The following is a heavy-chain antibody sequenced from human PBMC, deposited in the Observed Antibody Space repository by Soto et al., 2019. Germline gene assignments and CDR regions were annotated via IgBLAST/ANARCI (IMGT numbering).Heavy chain of an antibody. CDR2: ISYDGSNK. D-gene: IGHD5-18*01. CDR3: AKGPVDTAMVTHYGMDV. Sequence: QVQLVESGGGVVQPGRSLRLSCAASGFTFSSYGMHWVRQAPGKGLEWVAVISYDGSNKYYADSVKGRFTISRDNSKNTLYLQMNSLRAEDTAVYYCAKGPVDTAMVTHYGMDVWGQGTTVTVSS. V-gene: IGHV3-30*18. CDR1: GFTFSSYG. J-gene: IGHJ6*02.